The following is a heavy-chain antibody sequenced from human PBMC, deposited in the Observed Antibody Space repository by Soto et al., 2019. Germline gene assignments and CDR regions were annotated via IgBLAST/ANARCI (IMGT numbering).Heavy chain of an antibody. D-gene: IGHD5-12*01. CDR2: ISYDGSNK. V-gene: IGHV3-30-3*01. CDR1: GFTFSSYA. CDR3: AREMGVATIMESRYYGMDV. J-gene: IGHJ6*02. Sequence: GGSLRLSCAASGFTFSSYAMHWVRQAPGKGLEWVAVISYDGSNKYYEDSVKGRFTISRDNSKNTWYLQMNSLRAEDTAVYYCAREMGVATIMESRYYGMDVWGQGTTVTVSS.